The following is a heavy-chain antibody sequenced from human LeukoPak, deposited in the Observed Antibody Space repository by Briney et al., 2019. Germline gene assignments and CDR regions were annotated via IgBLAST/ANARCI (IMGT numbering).Heavy chain of an antibody. J-gene: IGHJ3*02. CDR3: ARVALDILTGYYNVMAKDAFDI. V-gene: IGHV4-34*01. CDR1: GGSFSGYY. CDR2: INHSGST. D-gene: IGHD3-9*01. Sequence: PSETLSLTCAVSGGSFSGYYWSWIRQPPGKGLEWIGEINHSGSTNYNPSLKSRVTISVDTSKNQFSLKLSSVTAADTAVYYCARVALDILTGYYNVMAKDAFDIWGQGTMVTVSS.